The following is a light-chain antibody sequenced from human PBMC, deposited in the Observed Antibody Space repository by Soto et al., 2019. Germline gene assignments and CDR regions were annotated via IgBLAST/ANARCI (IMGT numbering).Light chain of an antibody. CDR3: QQYHNWPIT. J-gene: IGKJ5*01. Sequence: EIVMTQSRTTLSVSPGLRSTFSCWASQSVSSNLAWYQQKTGQAPRLLIYDASTRATGIPARFSGSVYGTDFNLTISGLQSEDFAVYSCQQYHNWPITFGQGTRLEIK. CDR1: QSVSSN. CDR2: DAS. V-gene: IGKV3D-15*01.